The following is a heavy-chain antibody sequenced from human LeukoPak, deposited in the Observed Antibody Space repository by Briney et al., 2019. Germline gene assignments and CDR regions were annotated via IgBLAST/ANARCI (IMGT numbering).Heavy chain of an antibody. Sequence: PGGSLRLSCAASGFTFSTYTMTWVRQAPGRGLEWVSAISGSGGSTYYVDSVKGRFTISRDNSKNTVYLQMSSLAAEDTAVYYCAKELRSHTGWPFDYWGQGTLVTVSS. CDR3: AKELRSHTGWPFDY. J-gene: IGHJ4*02. CDR2: ISGSGGST. D-gene: IGHD5-12*01. CDR1: GFTFSTYT. V-gene: IGHV3-23*01.